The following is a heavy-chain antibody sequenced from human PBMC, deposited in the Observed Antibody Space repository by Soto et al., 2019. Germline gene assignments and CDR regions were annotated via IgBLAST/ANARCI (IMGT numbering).Heavy chain of an antibody. D-gene: IGHD3-22*01. J-gene: IGHJ6*02. CDR3: VRVVHYDIFGYGMDV. Sequence: PSETLSLTCTVSGGSISSYYRSWIRQPAGKGLEWIGRIYTSGSTNYNPSLKSRVTMSVDTSKNQFSLKLSSVTAADTAVYYCVRVVHYDIFGYGMDVWGQGTTVTVSS. V-gene: IGHV4-4*07. CDR1: GGSISSYY. CDR2: IYTSGST.